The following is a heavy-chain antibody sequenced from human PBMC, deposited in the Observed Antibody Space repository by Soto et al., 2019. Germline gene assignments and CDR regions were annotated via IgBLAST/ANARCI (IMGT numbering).Heavy chain of an antibody. CDR2: MNPNSGNT. Sequence: ASVKVSFKASGYTFTSYDINWVRQATGQGLEWMGWMNPNSGNTGYAQKFQGRVTMTRNTSISTAYMELSSLRSEDTAVYYCARMITFGGVIVYRSNDAFDIWGQGTMVTV. D-gene: IGHD3-16*02. V-gene: IGHV1-8*01. CDR1: GYTFTSYD. J-gene: IGHJ3*02. CDR3: ARMITFGGVIVYRSNDAFDI.